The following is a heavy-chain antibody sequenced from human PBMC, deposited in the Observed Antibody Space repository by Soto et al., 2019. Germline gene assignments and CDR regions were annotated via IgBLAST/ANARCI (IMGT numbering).Heavy chain of an antibody. D-gene: IGHD3-3*01. Sequence: GGSLRLSCAASGFTFSSYWMSWVRQAPGKGLEWVANIKQDGSEKYYVDSVKGRFTISRDNAKNSLYLQMNSLRAEDTAVYYCAREALIPTIFGAVNLDPTFYYYYGMDVWGQGTTVTVSS. CDR2: IKQDGSEK. CDR1: GFTFSSYW. V-gene: IGHV3-7*05. J-gene: IGHJ6*02. CDR3: AREALIPTIFGAVNLDPTFYYYYGMDV.